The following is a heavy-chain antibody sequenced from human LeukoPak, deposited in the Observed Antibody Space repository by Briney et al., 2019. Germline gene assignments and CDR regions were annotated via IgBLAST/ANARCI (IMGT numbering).Heavy chain of an antibody. CDR3: ATDAFDI. J-gene: IGHJ3*02. CDR2: ISWNSGSI. Sequence: GRSLRLSCAASGFTFDDYAMHWVRQAPGKGLEWVSGISWNSGSIGYADSVKGRFTISRDNAKNSLYLQMNSLRAEDMALHYCATDAFDIWGQGTMVTVSS. CDR1: GFTFDDYA. V-gene: IGHV3-9*03.